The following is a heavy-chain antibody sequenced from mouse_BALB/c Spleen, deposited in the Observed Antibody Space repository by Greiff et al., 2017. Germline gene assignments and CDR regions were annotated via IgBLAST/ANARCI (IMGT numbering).Heavy chain of an antibody. J-gene: IGHJ2*01. CDR1: GFTFSSFG. D-gene: IGHD1-1*01. CDR3: ARYYYGSTFDY. Sequence: EVQVVESGGGLVQPGGSRKLSCAASGFTFSSFGMHWVRQAPEKGLEWVAYISSGSSTIYYADTVKGRFTISRDNPKNTLFLQMTSLRSEDTAMYYCARYYYGSTFDYWGQGTTLTVSS. CDR2: ISSGSSTI. V-gene: IGHV5-17*02.